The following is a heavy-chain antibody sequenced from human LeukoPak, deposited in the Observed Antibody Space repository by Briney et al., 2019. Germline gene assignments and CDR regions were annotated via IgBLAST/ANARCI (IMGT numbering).Heavy chain of an antibody. CDR3: ARAGRIAVAGKGWFDP. V-gene: IGHV1-2*02. D-gene: IGHD6-19*01. CDR1: GYTFTDYY. J-gene: IGHJ5*02. Sequence: GPVKISCKASGYTFTDYYMRWVRQAPGQGLEWMAWINPNSGATNYAQKFQGRVTVTRDTSISTAYMELSRLRSDDTAVYYCARAGRIAVAGKGWFDPWGQGTLVTVSS. CDR2: INPNSGAT.